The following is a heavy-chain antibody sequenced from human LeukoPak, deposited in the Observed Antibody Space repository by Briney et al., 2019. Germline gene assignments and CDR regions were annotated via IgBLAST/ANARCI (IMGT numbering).Heavy chain of an antibody. CDR3: ARGSIGVVPKDMDY. Sequence: SETLSLTCTVSGGSISSGSYYWSWIRQPAGKGLEWIGRIYTSGSTNYNPSLKSRVTISVDTSKNQFSLKLSSVTAADTAVYYCARGSIGVVPKDMDYWGQGTLVTVSS. J-gene: IGHJ4*02. CDR1: GGSISSGSYY. CDR2: IYTSGST. V-gene: IGHV4-61*02. D-gene: IGHD3-3*01.